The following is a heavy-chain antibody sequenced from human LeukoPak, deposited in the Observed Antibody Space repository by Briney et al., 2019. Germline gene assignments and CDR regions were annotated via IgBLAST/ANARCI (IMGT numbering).Heavy chain of an antibody. V-gene: IGHV3-48*01. Sequence: PGGSLRLSCAASGFSFSSNGMNWVRQPPGKGLEWLSFISGSSETIYYADSVKGRFTIPRDNARKSLYLQMNTLRAEDTAVYYCASEFFPATTVSRDYWGQGTLVVIVSS. J-gene: IGHJ4*02. CDR3: ASEFFPATTVSRDY. CDR1: GFSFSSNG. CDR2: ISGSSETI. D-gene: IGHD4-11*01.